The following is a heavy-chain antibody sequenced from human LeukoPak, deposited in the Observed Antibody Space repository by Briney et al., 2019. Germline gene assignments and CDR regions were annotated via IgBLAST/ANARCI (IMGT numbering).Heavy chain of an antibody. J-gene: IGHJ5*02. CDR1: GFTFSIYA. CDR3: ARDGRPYSGYDSYTWFDP. Sequence: PGGSLRLSCAASGFTFSIYAMHWVRQAPGKGLEWVVVISYDGSNKYYADSVKGRFTISRDNSKNTLYLKMNSLRAEDTAVYYCARDGRPYSGYDSYTWFDPWGQGTLVTVSS. D-gene: IGHD5-12*01. V-gene: IGHV3-30-3*01. CDR2: ISYDGSNK.